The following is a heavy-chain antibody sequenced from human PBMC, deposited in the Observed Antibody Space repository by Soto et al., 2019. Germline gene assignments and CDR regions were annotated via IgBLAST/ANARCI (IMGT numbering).Heavy chain of an antibody. D-gene: IGHD6-19*01. CDR3: AKDRAVAGIGDFDY. Sequence: EVQLLESGGGLVQPGGSLRLSCAASGFTFSNYAMSWVRQAPEKRPQWVSSISGSGSTYFADSVKGRFTISRDISKNTLFLLMSSLRAEDTAVYYCAKDRAVAGIGDFDYWGRGTLVTVSS. CDR1: GFTFSNYA. CDR2: ISGSGST. V-gene: IGHV3-23*01. J-gene: IGHJ2*01.